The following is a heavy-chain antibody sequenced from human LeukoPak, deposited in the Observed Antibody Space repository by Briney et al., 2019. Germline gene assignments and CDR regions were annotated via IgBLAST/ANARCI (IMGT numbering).Heavy chain of an antibody. D-gene: IGHD3-3*01. CDR3: ARTSGISGVPPPFDY. CDR1: GFTFSSYS. Sequence: GGSLRLSCAASGFTFSSYSMNWVRQAPGKGLEWVSYISSSSSTIYYADSVKGRFTISRDNAKNSLYLQMNSLRAEDTAVYYCARTSGISGVPPPFDYWGQGTLVTVSS. V-gene: IGHV3-48*01. J-gene: IGHJ4*02. CDR2: ISSSSSTI.